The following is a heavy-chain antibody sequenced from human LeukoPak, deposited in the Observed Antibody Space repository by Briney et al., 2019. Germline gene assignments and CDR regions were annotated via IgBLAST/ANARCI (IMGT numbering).Heavy chain of an antibody. CDR2: IKSKTDGGTT. J-gene: IGHJ4*02. CDR3: TTYGSGNAYY. Sequence: WIRQAPGKGLEWVGRIKSKTDGGTTDYAAPVKGRFTISRDDSKNTLYLQMNSLKTEDTAVYYCTTYGSGNAYYWGQGTLVTVSS. D-gene: IGHD3-10*01. V-gene: IGHV3-15*01.